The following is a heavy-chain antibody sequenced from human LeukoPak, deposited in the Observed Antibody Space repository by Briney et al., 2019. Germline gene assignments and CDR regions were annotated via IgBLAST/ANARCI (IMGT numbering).Heavy chain of an antibody. CDR3: ARDRPAGSSHDMDV. Sequence: ASVKVSCKASGGTFSSYAISWVRQAPGQGLEWMGGIIPIFGTANYAQKFQGRATITADESTSTAYMELSSLRSEDTAVYYCARDRPAGSSHDMDVWGQGTTVTVSS. J-gene: IGHJ6*02. CDR1: GGTFSSYA. D-gene: IGHD2-15*01. CDR2: IIPIFGTA. V-gene: IGHV1-69*13.